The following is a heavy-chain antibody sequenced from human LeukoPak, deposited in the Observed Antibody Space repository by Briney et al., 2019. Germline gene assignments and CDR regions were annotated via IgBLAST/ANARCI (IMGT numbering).Heavy chain of an antibody. CDR1: GFTFSSYW. J-gene: IGHJ5*01. V-gene: IGHV3-7*03. D-gene: IGHD2-15*01. Sequence: GGSLRLSCAASGFTFSSYWMSWVRQAPGKGLEWVATIKQDGSENHCVDSVKGRFTVSRDNAKNSLYLQMNSLRVEDTAVYYCARKWWENWFDSWGQGALVTVSS. CDR2: IKQDGSEN. CDR3: ARKWWENWFDS.